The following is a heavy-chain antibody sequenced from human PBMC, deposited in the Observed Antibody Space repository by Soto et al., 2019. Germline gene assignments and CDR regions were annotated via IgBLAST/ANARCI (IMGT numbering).Heavy chain of an antibody. CDR2: IKQDGSVT. J-gene: IGHJ4*02. CDR3: ASQRDYGEHDY. Sequence: PGGSLRLSCAASGFTFTSYWMSWVRRAPGKGLEWVGNIKQDGSVTYYVDSVRGRFIISRDNAKNSVYLQMSSLTGEDTAVYYCASQRDYGEHDYWGQGTLVTVSS. V-gene: IGHV3-7*01. D-gene: IGHD4-17*01. CDR1: GFTFTSYW.